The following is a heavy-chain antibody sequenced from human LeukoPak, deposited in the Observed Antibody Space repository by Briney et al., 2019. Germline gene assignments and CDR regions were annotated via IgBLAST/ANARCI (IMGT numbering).Heavy chain of an antibody. J-gene: IGHJ4*02. Sequence: GGSLRLSCAASGFTFRSYGMRWVRQAPGKGLEWVSVIYSGGSTYYADSVKGRFTISRDNSKNTLYLQMNSLRAEDTAVYYCARSRYYGSGSYFWGQGTLVTVSS. D-gene: IGHD3-10*01. V-gene: IGHV3-66*01. CDR1: GFTFRSYG. CDR2: IYSGGST. CDR3: ARSRYYGSGSYF.